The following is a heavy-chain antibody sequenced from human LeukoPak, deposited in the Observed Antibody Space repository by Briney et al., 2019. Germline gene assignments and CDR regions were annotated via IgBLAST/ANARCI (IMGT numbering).Heavy chain of an antibody. CDR2: ISSSSSYI. Sequence: PGGSLRLSCAASGFTFSSYSMNWVRQAPGKGLEWVSSISSSSSYIYYADSVKGRFTVSRDNAKNSLYLQMNSLRAEDTAVYYCAGDVIAAADYYYYYGMDVWGQGTTVTVSS. J-gene: IGHJ6*02. D-gene: IGHD6-13*01. V-gene: IGHV3-21*01. CDR1: GFTFSSYS. CDR3: AGDVIAAADYYYYYGMDV.